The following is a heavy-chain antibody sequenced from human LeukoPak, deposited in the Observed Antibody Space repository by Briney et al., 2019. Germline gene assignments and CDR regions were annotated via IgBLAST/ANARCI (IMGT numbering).Heavy chain of an antibody. CDR3: ARHGQSYYYYYYMDV. Sequence: GESLKISCKGSGYSFTSYWIGWVRQMPGKGLEWMGIIYPGDSDTRYSPSFQGQVTISADKSISTAYLQWSSLKAPDTAMYYCARHGQSYYYYYYMDVWGKGTTVTVSS. V-gene: IGHV5-51*01. CDR1: GYSFTSYW. CDR2: IYPGDSDT. J-gene: IGHJ6*03.